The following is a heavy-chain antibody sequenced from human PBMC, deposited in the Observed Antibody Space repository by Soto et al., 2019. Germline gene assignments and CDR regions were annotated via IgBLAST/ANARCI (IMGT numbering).Heavy chain of an antibody. CDR2: ISYDGSNK. V-gene: IGHV3-30*18. D-gene: IGHD3-10*01. Sequence: GGSLRLSCAASGFTFSSYGMHWVRQAPGKGLEWVAVISYDGSNKYYADSVKGRFTISRDNSKNTLYLQMNSLRAEDTAVYYCAKTMVRGVIRRRNDAFDIWGQGTMVTVSS. CDR3: AKTMVRGVIRRRNDAFDI. J-gene: IGHJ3*02. CDR1: GFTFSSYG.